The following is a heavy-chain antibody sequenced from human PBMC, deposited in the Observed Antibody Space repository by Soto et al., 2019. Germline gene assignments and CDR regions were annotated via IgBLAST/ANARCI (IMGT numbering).Heavy chain of an antibody. D-gene: IGHD6-13*01. V-gene: IGHV3-23*01. CDR3: ARIPPTATAPFDH. J-gene: IGHJ4*02. CDR2: ITGSGGDA. CDR1: GFTFSSSA. Sequence: GGSLRLSCAASGFTFSSSAISWVRQAPGRGLEWVSSITGSGGDAYYANSVRGRFTISRDSSKSTLYLQISNLGAEDTAVYYCARIPPTATAPFDHWGEGTRVTVPS.